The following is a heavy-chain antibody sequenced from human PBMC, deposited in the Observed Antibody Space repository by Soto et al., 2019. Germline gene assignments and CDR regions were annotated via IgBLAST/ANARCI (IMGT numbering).Heavy chain of an antibody. CDR2: IIPILGIA. CDR3: ARQDIVVVVAATGWFDP. Sequence: QVQLVQSGAEVKKPGSSVKVSCKASGGTFSSYTISWVRQAPGQGLEWMGRIIPILGIANYAQKFQGRVTITAEKSTSTAYMELSSLRSEDTAVYYCARQDIVVVVAATGWFDPWGQGTLVTVSS. D-gene: IGHD2-15*01. V-gene: IGHV1-69*02. CDR1: GGTFSSYT. J-gene: IGHJ5*02.